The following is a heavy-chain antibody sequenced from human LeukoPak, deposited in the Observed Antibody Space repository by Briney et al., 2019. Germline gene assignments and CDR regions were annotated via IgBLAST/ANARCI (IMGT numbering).Heavy chain of an antibody. CDR1: GFTFNIYS. J-gene: IGHJ4*02. V-gene: IGHV3-21*04. Sequence: GVLRLSCAASGFTFNIYSMNWVRHAPGRGLEWVSSVTSTGAYIYDADSVKGRFTISRDNAKNSLYLQMNSLRAEDTALYYCAKDSRYDYGETQFDYWGQGTLVTVSS. CDR3: AKDSRYDYGETQFDY. CDR2: VTSTGAYI. D-gene: IGHD4-17*01.